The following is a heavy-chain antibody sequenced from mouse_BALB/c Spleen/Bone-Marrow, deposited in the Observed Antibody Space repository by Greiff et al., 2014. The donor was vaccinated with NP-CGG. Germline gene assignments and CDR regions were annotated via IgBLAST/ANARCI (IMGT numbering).Heavy chain of an antibody. V-gene: IGHV1S29*02. D-gene: IGHD2-2*01. J-gene: IGHJ4*01. Sequence: EVQLQESGPELVKPGASAKISCKASGYTFTDYNMQWVKQSHGKSLEWIGYIYPYNGGTGYNQKFRSKATLTVDSSSSTAYMELRSLTSEDSAVYYCAREGGYYDAMDYWGQGTSVTVSS. CDR2: IYPYNGGT. CDR3: AREGGYYDAMDY. CDR1: GYTFTDYN.